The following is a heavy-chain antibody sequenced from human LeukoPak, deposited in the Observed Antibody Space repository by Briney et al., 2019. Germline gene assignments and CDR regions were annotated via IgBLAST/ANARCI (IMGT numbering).Heavy chain of an antibody. CDR2: INHSGST. CDR1: GGSFSGCY. Sequence: TSETLSLTCAVYGGSFSGCYWSWIRQPPGKGLEWIGEINHSGSTNYNPSLKSRVTISVDTSKNQFSLKLSSVTAADTAVYYCARGVVGATPDYWGQGTLVTVSS. D-gene: IGHD1-26*01. J-gene: IGHJ4*02. V-gene: IGHV4-34*01. CDR3: ARGVVGATPDY.